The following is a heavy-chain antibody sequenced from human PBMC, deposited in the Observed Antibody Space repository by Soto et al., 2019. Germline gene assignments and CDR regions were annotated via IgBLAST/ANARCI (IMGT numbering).Heavy chain of an antibody. Sequence: GESLKISCKGSGYSFTSYWISWVRQMPGKGLEWMGRIDPSDSYTNYSPSFQGHVTISADKSISTAYLQWSSLKASDTAMYYCARWVMATTNYFDYWGQGTLVTVSS. V-gene: IGHV5-10-1*01. CDR3: ARWVMATTNYFDY. CDR2: IDPSDSYT. D-gene: IGHD2-21*01. CDR1: GYSFTSYW. J-gene: IGHJ4*02.